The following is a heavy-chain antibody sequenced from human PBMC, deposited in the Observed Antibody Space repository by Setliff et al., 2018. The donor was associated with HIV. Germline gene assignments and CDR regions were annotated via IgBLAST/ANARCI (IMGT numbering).Heavy chain of an antibody. CDR1: GGNFSSYA. Sequence: ASVKVSCKASGGNFSSYAISWVRQAPGQGLEWMGGISAYNGNTNYAQKLQGRVTMTTDTSTSTAYMELRSLRSDDTAVYYCARHDSGGYYSLDYWGQGTLVTVSS. CDR2: ISAYNGNT. J-gene: IGHJ4*02. CDR3: ARHDSGGYYSLDY. V-gene: IGHV1-18*01. D-gene: IGHD3-22*01.